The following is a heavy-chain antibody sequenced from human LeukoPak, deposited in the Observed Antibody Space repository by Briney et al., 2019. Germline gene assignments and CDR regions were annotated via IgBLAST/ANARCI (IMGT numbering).Heavy chain of an antibody. D-gene: IGHD6-19*01. V-gene: IGHV4-59*01. CDR3: ARGYSSGWYSSFTFDI. Sequence: PSETLSLTCTVSGGSINSYYWNWIRQPPGKGLELIGYIYYSGSTNYNPSLKSRVTISVDTSKNQFSLKLSSVTAADTAVYYCARGYSSGWYSSFTFDIWGQGTMVTVSS. CDR2: IYYSGST. J-gene: IGHJ3*02. CDR1: GGSINSYY.